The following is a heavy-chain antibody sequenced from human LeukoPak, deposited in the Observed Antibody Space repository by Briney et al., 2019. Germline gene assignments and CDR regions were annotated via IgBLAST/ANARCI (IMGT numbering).Heavy chain of an antibody. J-gene: IGHJ3*02. Sequence: GGSLRLPCVASGFTFSSHWMHWVRQAPGKGPVWVSHIKSDGSFTNYADSVKGRFTISRDNAKNTLYLQMNSLRPEDTAVYYCARGTGAFDIWGQGTKVTVSS. CDR3: ARGTGAFDI. CDR1: GFTFSSHW. D-gene: IGHD1-1*01. V-gene: IGHV3-74*01. CDR2: IKSDGSFT.